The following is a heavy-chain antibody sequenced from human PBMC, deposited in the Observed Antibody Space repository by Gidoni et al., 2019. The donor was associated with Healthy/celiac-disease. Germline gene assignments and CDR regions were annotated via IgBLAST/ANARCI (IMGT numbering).Heavy chain of an antibody. J-gene: IGHJ4*02. Sequence: QLPLQESGPGLVKPSETLSLTCTVSGGSISSSSYYWGWIRPPPGKGLDWIGSIYSSGSTYYNPSLKSRVTISVDTSKNQFSLKLSSVTAADTAVYYCARVAIAARRPFDYWGQGTLVTVSS. D-gene: IGHD6-6*01. CDR1: GGSISSSSYY. CDR2: IYSSGST. V-gene: IGHV4-39*07. CDR3: ARVAIAARRPFDY.